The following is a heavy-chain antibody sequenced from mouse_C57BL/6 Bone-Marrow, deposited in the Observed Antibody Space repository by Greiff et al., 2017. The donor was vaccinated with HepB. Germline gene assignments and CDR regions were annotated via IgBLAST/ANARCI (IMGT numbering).Heavy chain of an antibody. CDR2: IYPGGGYT. V-gene: IGHV1-63*01. D-gene: IGHD4-1*01. CDR1: GYTFTNYW. Sequence: VKLVESGAELVRPGTSVKMSCKASGYTFTNYWIGWAKQRPGHGLEWIGDIYPGGGYTNYNEKFKGKATLTADKSSSTAYMQFSSLTSEDSAIYYCARRTAYFDYWGQGTTLTVSS. CDR3: ARRTAYFDY. J-gene: IGHJ2*01.